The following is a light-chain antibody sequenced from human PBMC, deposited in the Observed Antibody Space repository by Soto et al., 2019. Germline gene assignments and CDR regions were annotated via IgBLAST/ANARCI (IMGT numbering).Light chain of an antibody. CDR1: QDVSSW. CDR2: SAS. J-gene: IGKJ4*01. V-gene: IGKV1-12*01. CDR3: QQSNSFPPT. Sequence: DIQMTQSPSSVSASVGDRVTISCRASQDVSSWLAWYQQKPGKAPKLLIYSASSLQSGVPSRFSGGGSGTVFSLTISSLQPEDFATYYCQQSNSFPPTFGGGTKVQI.